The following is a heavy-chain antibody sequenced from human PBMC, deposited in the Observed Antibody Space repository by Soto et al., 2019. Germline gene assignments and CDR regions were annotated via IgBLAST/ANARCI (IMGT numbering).Heavy chain of an antibody. J-gene: IGHJ4*02. Sequence: EVQLVESGGGLVQPGRSLRLSCAASGFTFDDYAMHWVRQAPGKGLEGVSGISWNSGSIGYADSVKGRFTISRDNAKNSLYLQMNSLRAEDTDLYYCAKAITIAAAGKAGFDYWGQGTLVTVSS. D-gene: IGHD6-13*01. CDR3: AKAITIAAAGKAGFDY. V-gene: IGHV3-9*01. CDR2: ISWNSGSI. CDR1: GFTFDDYA.